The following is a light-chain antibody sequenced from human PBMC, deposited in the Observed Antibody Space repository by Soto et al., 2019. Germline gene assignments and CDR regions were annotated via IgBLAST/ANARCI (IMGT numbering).Light chain of an antibody. CDR3: QQYGSSPRIT. CDR1: QSVSSTY. Sequence: EIVLTQSPGTLSLSPGERATLSCRASQSVSSTYLAWYQQKPGQAPRLLIYGASSRATGIPDRFSGSGSGTDFTLTISGLEPEDFAVYYCQQYGSSPRITFGQGTRLELK. V-gene: IGKV3-20*01. CDR2: GAS. J-gene: IGKJ5*01.